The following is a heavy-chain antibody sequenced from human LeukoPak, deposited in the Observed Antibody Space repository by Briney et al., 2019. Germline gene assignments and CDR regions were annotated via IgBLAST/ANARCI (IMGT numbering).Heavy chain of an antibody. CDR1: GDSISXXX. Sequence: XVSGDSISXXXXXWIRXPAGXXXEWIGRIYTSGTTNYNPSLKSRVTISVDTSKNQFSLKLSSVTAADTAVYYCASGWLRGQVDYWGQGTLVTVSS. J-gene: IGHJ4*02. D-gene: IGHD5-12*01. CDR2: IYTSGTT. CDR3: ASGWLRGQVDY. V-gene: IGHV4-4*07.